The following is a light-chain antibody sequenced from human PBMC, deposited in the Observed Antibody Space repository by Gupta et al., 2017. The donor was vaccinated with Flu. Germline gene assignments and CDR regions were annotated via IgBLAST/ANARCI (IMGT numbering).Light chain of an antibody. CDR2: VAS. V-gene: IGKV3-11*01. CDR1: QSVSTY. CDR3: QQRTNSPIT. J-gene: IGKJ5*01. Sequence: DRATRTGRVSQSVSTYLAWYHQRPRQHTRLLPDVASTRAPGFPARFSGRGSGTDFTLTISSLESEDLGVYYCQQRTNSPITFGVGTRLEIK.